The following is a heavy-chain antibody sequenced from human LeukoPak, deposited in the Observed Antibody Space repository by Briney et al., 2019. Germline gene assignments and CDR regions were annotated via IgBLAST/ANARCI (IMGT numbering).Heavy chain of an antibody. Sequence: GGSLRLSCAASGFTFTSYAMSWVRQAPGKGLEWVSTINKSGGITYYADSVKGRFTISRDNARNSLYLQMNSLTAEDTAVYYCARDPYSGAYGNTYYYYMDVWGKGTTVTISS. J-gene: IGHJ6*03. D-gene: IGHD1-26*01. CDR2: INKSGGIT. CDR1: GFTFTSYA. CDR3: ARDPYSGAYGNTYYYYMDV. V-gene: IGHV3-23*01.